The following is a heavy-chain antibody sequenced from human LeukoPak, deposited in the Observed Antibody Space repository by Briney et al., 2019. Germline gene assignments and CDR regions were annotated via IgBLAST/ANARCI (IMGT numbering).Heavy chain of an antibody. CDR1: GFTFSSYA. Sequence: GGSLRLSCAASGFTFSSYAISWVRQAPGKGLEWVSTISGSGDSTYYADSVKGRFTISGDNSKNTLYLQMTSLRAEDTAVYYCAKDGLIVGATPLDYWGQETLVPVPS. CDR2: ISGSGDST. V-gene: IGHV3-23*01. CDR3: AKDGLIVGATPLDY. D-gene: IGHD1-26*01. J-gene: IGHJ4*02.